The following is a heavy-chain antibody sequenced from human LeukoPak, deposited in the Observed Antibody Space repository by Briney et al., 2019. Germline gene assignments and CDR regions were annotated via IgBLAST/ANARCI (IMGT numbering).Heavy chain of an antibody. V-gene: IGHV4-34*01. Sequence: SETLSLTCAVYGGSFSGYYWSWIRQPPGKGLEWIGEINHSGSTNYNPSLKSRVTISVDTSKNQFSLKLSSVTAADTAVYYCAREYYDYVWGSYRWNYYYYYMDVWGKGTTVTISS. CDR3: AREYYDYVWGSYRWNYYYYYMDV. J-gene: IGHJ6*03. CDR2: INHSGST. D-gene: IGHD3-16*02. CDR1: GGSFSGYY.